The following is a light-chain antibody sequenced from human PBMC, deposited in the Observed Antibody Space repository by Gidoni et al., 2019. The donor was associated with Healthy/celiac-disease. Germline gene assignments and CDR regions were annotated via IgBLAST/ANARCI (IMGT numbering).Light chain of an antibody. V-gene: IGLV2-14*01. J-gene: IGLJ2*01. Sequence: QSALTQPASVSGSPGQSITISCTGTSSDVGGYNYVSWYQQHPGKAHKLMIYEVSNRPSGVPDRFSGSKSGNTASLTISGLQAEDEADYYCSSYTSSSTLEVVFGGGTKLTVL. CDR3: SSYTSSSTLEVV. CDR2: EVS. CDR1: SSDVGGYNY.